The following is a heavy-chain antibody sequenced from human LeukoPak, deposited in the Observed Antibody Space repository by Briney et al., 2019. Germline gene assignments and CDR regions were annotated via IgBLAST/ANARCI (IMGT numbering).Heavy chain of an antibody. J-gene: IGHJ4*02. Sequence: SETPSLTCTVSGGSISSSTYCWGWIRQPPGKGLEWIGSFYCSGSTYYNPSVKSRVTISVDTSKNQFSLKLSSVTAADTAVYYCARLRSPVTILYYFDYWGQGTLVTVSS. CDR2: FYCSGST. D-gene: IGHD4-17*01. CDR1: GGSISSSTYC. CDR3: ARLRSPVTILYYFDY. V-gene: IGHV4-39*01.